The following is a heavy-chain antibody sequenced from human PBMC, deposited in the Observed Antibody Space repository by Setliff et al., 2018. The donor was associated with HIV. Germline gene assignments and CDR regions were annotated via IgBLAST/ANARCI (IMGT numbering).Heavy chain of an antibody. CDR2: ISAYNGNT. J-gene: IGHJ4*02. CDR1: GYSFTTYA. V-gene: IGHV1-18*01. Sequence: ASVKVSCKASGYSFTTYAISWVRQAPGQGLEWMGWISAYNGNTLYAQKFQGRVTMTTDTSTSTAYMDLRSLRSDDTAVYYCAREDYSSGWYETGYFDYWGQGTLVTVSS. D-gene: IGHD6-19*01. CDR3: AREDYSSGWYETGYFDY.